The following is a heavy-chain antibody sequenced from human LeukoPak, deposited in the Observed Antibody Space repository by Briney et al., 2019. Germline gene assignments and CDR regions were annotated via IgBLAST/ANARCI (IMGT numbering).Heavy chain of an antibody. CDR3: AKDKDSSCPY. Sequence: GGSLRLSCAASGFTFSNYGMSWVRQAPGKGLEWVSAISSSGVSTYYADSVKGRFTISRDNSKNTLYLQMNSLRAEDTAVYYCAKDKDSSCPYWGQGTLVTVSS. CDR1: GFTFSNYG. J-gene: IGHJ4*02. D-gene: IGHD6-6*01. V-gene: IGHV3-23*01. CDR2: ISSSGVST.